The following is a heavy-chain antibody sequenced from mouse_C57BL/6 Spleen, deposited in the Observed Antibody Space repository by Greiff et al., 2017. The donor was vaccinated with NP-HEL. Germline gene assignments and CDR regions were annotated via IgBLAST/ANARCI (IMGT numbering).Heavy chain of an antibody. CDR2: INPSSGYT. V-gene: IGHV1-7*01. CDR1: GYTFTSYW. CDR3: SRRLEGYAMDY. Sequence: VQLQQSGAELAKPGASVKLSCKASGYTFTSYWMHWVKQRPGQGLDWIGYINPSSGYTKYNQKFKDKATLTADKSSSTAYMQLSSLTYDDSAVYYCSRRLEGYAMDYGGQGTSVTVSS. J-gene: IGHJ4*01.